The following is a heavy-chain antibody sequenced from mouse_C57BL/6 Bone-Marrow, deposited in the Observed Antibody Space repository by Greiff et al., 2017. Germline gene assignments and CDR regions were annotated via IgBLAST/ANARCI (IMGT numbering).Heavy chain of an antibody. Sequence: VKLMESGAELVRPGASVTLSCKASGYTFTDYEMHWVKQTPVHGLEWIGAIDPETGGTAYNQKFKGKAILTADKSSSTAYMELRSLTSEDSAVYYCTSAYYSNYDYWGQGTTLTVSS. CDR3: TSAYYSNYDY. CDR2: IDPETGGT. J-gene: IGHJ2*01. CDR1: GYTFTDYE. D-gene: IGHD2-5*01. V-gene: IGHV1-15*01.